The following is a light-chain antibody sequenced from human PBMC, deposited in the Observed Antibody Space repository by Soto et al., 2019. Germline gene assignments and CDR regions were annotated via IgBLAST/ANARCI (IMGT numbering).Light chain of an antibody. CDR1: QSVSSSY. J-gene: IGKJ4*01. CDR2: GAS. CDR3: QQYGNSPPVT. V-gene: IGKV3-20*01. Sequence: EIVLTQSPGTLSLSPGERATLSCRASQSVSSSYLAWYQQKPGQAPRLLIYGASSRATGIPDRFSGSGSGTDFTLTISRLDPEDFAVYFCQQYGNSPPVTFGGGTKVEIK.